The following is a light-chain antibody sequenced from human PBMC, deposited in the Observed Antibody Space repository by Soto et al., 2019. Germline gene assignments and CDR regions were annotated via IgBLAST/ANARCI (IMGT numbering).Light chain of an antibody. J-gene: IGLJ1*01. CDR3: SSYTSVSTFYV. V-gene: IGLV2-14*01. Sequence: QSALTQPASVSGSPGQSITISCAGTSSDVGVYNYVSWYQQHPGKAPKLMIYEVSNRPSGVSNRFSGSKSGNTASLTISGLQAEDEADYYCSSYTSVSTFYVFGTGTKVTVL. CDR1: SSDVGVYNY. CDR2: EVS.